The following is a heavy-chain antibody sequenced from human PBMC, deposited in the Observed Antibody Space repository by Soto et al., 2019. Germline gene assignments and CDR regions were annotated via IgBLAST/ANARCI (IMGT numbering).Heavy chain of an antibody. Sequence: QMQLVQSGAEVKKTGSSVKVSCKASGYTFTYRYLHWVRQAPGQALEWMGWITPFNGNTNYAQKFQDRVTITRDRSMSTAYMELSSLRSEDTAMYYCASSPGLDAVDIWGQGTMVTVSS. CDR3: ASSPGLDAVDI. D-gene: IGHD7-27*01. V-gene: IGHV1-45*02. CDR2: ITPFNGNT. CDR1: GYTFTYRY. J-gene: IGHJ3*02.